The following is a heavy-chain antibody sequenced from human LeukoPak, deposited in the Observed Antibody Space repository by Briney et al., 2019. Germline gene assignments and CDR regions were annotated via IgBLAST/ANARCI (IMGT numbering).Heavy chain of an antibody. J-gene: IGHJ4*02. CDR1: GGSISSSGYY. CDR3: ASLRERSYYARGFDY. Sequence: SETLSLTCTVSGGSISSSGYYWGWIRQTPGKGLEWIGSIYYSGSTFYSPSLKSRVTISVDTSKNQFSLKLSSVTAADTAVYYCASLRERSYYARGFDYWGQGTLVTVSS. CDR2: IYYSGST. D-gene: IGHD1-26*01. V-gene: IGHV4-39*01.